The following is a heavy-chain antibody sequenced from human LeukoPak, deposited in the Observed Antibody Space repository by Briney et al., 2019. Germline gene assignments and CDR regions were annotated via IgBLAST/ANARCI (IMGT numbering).Heavy chain of an antibody. J-gene: IGHJ4*02. D-gene: IGHD3-22*01. V-gene: IGHV1-2*02. Sequence: ASVKVSRKASGYTFTGYYMHWVRQAPGQGLEWMGWINPNSGGTNYAQKFQGRVTMTRDTSISTAYMELSRLRSDDSAVYYCARDYYDSSGYNYFDYWGQGTLVTVSS. CDR3: ARDYYDSSGYNYFDY. CDR1: GYTFTGYY. CDR2: INPNSGGT.